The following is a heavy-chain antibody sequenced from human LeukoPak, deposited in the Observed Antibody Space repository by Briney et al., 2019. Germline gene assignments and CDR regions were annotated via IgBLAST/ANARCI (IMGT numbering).Heavy chain of an antibody. CDR2: ISTYNDNT. Sequence: ASVKVSCKASGYSFSSYGMSWVRQAPGQGLEWMGWISTYNDNTQYAQRLQGRITMTTDVSTSTAYMELRSLRPDDTAVYYCARGYNAYDLGFDYWGQGTLVTVSS. V-gene: IGHV1-18*01. D-gene: IGHD5-12*01. CDR3: ARGYNAYDLGFDY. J-gene: IGHJ4*02. CDR1: GYSFSSYG.